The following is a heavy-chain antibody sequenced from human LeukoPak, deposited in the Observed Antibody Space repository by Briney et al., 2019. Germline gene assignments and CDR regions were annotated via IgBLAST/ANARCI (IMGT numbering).Heavy chain of an antibody. V-gene: IGHV3-48*03. J-gene: IGHJ5*02. D-gene: IGHD6-13*01. Sequence: GGSLRLSCAASGFTFSSYEMNWVRQAPGKGLEWVSYISSSGSTIYYADSVKGRFTISRDNAKNSLYLQMNSLRAEDTAVYYCARDREGWDSSSWPSGFDPWGRGTLVTVSS. CDR1: GFTFSSYE. CDR3: ARDREGWDSSSWPSGFDP. CDR2: ISSSGSTI.